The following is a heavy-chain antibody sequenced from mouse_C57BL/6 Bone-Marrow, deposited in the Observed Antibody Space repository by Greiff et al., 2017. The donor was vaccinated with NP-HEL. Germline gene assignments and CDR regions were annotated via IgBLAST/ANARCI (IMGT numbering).Heavy chain of an antibody. J-gene: IGHJ4*01. CDR2: IYPGSGST. Sequence: QVQLQQPGAELVKPGASVKMSCKASGYTFTSYWITWVKQRPGQGLEWIGDIYPGSGSTNYNEKFKGKATLTVDTSSSTAYMQLSSLTSEDSAVYYCARPYITTVVEGYAMDYWGQGTSVTVSS. CDR1: GYTFTSYW. V-gene: IGHV1-55*01. D-gene: IGHD1-1*01. CDR3: ARPYITTVVEGYAMDY.